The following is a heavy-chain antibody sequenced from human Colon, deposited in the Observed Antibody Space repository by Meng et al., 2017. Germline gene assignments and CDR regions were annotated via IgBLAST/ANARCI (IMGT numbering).Heavy chain of an antibody. V-gene: IGHV3-74*01. J-gene: IGHJ4*02. CDR2: INGDGSST. D-gene: IGHD5-12*01. Sequence: GESLKISCAASGFTFSSHWMRWVRQPPGQGLEWVSRINGDGSSTGYADSVKGRFTISRDNAKNTLYLQVNSLRGEDTAVYYCTRDFDSGYGFWGQGTLVTVSS. CDR1: GFTFSSHW. CDR3: TRDFDSGYGF.